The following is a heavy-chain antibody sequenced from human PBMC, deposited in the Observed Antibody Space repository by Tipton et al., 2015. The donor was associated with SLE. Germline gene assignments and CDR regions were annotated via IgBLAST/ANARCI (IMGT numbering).Heavy chain of an antibody. CDR3: VRDMVIADAF. V-gene: IGHV3-11*04. J-gene: IGHJ4*02. CDR2: ISSSGSTI. Sequence: GSLRLSCAASGFTFSDPGMHWIRQAPGKGLEWVSYISSSGSTIYYADSVKGRFTISRDNAKNSLHLQMSSLRVEDTAVYYCVRDMVIADAFWGQGTLVSVSS. D-gene: IGHD2-21*01. CDR1: GFTFSDPG.